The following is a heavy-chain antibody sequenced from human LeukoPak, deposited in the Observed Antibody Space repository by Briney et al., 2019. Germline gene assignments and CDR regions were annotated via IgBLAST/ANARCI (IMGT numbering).Heavy chain of an antibody. Sequence: ASVKVSCKASGYTFTGYYMHWVRQAPGQGLEWMGWINPNSGGTNYAQKFQGRVTITRDTSASTAYMEVSSLRSDDMAVYYCARGVGGVDYDFWSGYQHYFDYWGQGTLVTVSS. D-gene: IGHD3-3*01. CDR1: GYTFTGYY. CDR2: INPNSGGT. CDR3: ARGVGGVDYDFWSGYQHYFDY. J-gene: IGHJ4*02. V-gene: IGHV1-2*02.